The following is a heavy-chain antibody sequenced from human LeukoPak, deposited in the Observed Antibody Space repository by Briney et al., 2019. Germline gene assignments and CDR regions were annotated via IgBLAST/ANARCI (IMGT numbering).Heavy chain of an antibody. Sequence: SQTLSLTCTVSGGSISSGSYYWSWIRQPPGKGLEWIGTIYYSGSTYSNPSLKSRVTISIDTSKNQFSLRLNSVTAADTAVYYCAREDGSGTYYRDYWGQGTLVTVSS. CDR3: AREDGSGTYYRDY. CDR1: GGSISSGSYY. CDR2: IYYSGST. J-gene: IGHJ4*02. D-gene: IGHD3-10*01. V-gene: IGHV4-39*07.